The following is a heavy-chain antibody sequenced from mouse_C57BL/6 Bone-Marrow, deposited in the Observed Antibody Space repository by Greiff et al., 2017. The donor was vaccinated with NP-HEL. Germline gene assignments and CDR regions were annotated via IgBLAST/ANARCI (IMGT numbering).Heavy chain of an antibody. CDR3: TREGAVVATDYAMDY. Sequence: EVKLVESGEGLVKPGGSLKLSCAASGFTFSSYAMSWVRQTPEKRLEWVAYISSGGDYIYYADTVKGRFTISRDNARNTLYLQMSSLKSEDTAMYYCTREGAVVATDYAMDYWGQGTSVTVSS. J-gene: IGHJ4*01. D-gene: IGHD1-1*01. CDR2: ISSGGDYI. CDR1: GFTFSSYA. V-gene: IGHV5-9-1*02.